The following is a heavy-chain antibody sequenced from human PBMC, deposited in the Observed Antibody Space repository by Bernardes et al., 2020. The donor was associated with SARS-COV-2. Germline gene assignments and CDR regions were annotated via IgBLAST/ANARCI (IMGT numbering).Heavy chain of an antibody. J-gene: IGHJ6*02. CDR2: IYYSGST. V-gene: IGHV4-59*01. CDR1: GGSISSYY. Sequence: LSLTCTVSGGSISSYYWSWIRQPPGKGLEWIGYIYYSGSTNYNPSLKSRVTISVDTSKNQFSLKLSSVTAADTAVYYCARVGQYSSGWYSSGMDVWGQGTTVTVSS. CDR3: ARVGQYSSGWYSSGMDV. D-gene: IGHD6-19*01.